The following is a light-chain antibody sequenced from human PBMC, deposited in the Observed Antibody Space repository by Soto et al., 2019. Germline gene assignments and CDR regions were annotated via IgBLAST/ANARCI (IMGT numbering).Light chain of an antibody. CDR1: SSDVGSYNL. CDR3: CSYAGSSTLYV. CDR2: EGS. Sequence: QSVLTQPASVSGSPGQSITISCTGTSSDVGSYNLVSWYQQHPGKAPKLIIYEGSKRPSGVSNRFSGSKSGNTASLTISGLQAEDEADYYCCSYAGSSTLYVFGTGTKVTVL. J-gene: IGLJ1*01. V-gene: IGLV2-23*01.